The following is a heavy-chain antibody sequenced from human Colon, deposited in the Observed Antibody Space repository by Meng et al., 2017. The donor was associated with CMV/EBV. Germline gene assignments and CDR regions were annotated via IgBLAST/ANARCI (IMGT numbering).Heavy chain of an antibody. J-gene: IGHJ4*02. CDR1: GFTFSNYW. V-gene: IGHV3-74*01. CDR2: INSDGTTI. Sequence: GGSLRLSCAASGFTFSNYWMHWVRQAPGKGLVWVSRINSDGTTISYADSVRGRFTISRDNAKNTLFLQMNSLRAEDTAVYYCVRAGDGGSYLDYWGQGDLVTVSS. CDR3: VRAGDGGSYLDY. D-gene: IGHD1-26*01.